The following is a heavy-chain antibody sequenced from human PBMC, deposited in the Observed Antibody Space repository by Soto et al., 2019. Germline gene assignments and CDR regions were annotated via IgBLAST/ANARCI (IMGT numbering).Heavy chain of an antibody. CDR3: AREGRGGGYDVWFDP. Sequence: SETLSLTCTVSGGSISSYYCSWIRQPPGKGLEWIGYIYYSGSTNYNPSLKSRVTISVDTSKNQFSLKLSSVTAADTAVYYCAREGRGGGYDVWFDPWGQGTLVTVSS. J-gene: IGHJ5*02. CDR1: GGSISSYY. V-gene: IGHV4-59*01. CDR2: IYYSGST. D-gene: IGHD5-12*01.